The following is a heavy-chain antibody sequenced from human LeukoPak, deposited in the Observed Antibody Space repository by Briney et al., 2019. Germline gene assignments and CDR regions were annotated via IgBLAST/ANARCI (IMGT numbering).Heavy chain of an antibody. V-gene: IGHV4-34*01. CDR3: ARPHDSSGYQQYYYYMDV. D-gene: IGHD3-22*01. J-gene: IGHJ6*03. Sequence: SETLSLTCAVYGGSFSGYYWSWIRQPPGKGLEWVGEINHSGSNNYNPSLKSRVTISVDTSRNQSSLKLSSVTAADTAVYYCARPHDSSGYQQYYYYMDVWGKGTTVTVSS. CDR1: GGSFSGYY. CDR2: INHSGSN.